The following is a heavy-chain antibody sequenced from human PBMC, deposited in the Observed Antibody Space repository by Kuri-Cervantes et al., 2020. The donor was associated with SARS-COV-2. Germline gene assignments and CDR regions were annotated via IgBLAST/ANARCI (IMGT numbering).Heavy chain of an antibody. CDR1: GCTLYSYG. V-gene: IGHV3-30*02. CDR3: TKVGGEWHDAFDI. Sequence: GRSWRPSAAASGCTLYSYGMHWVRQAPGKGLEWVAFIRYDGSNKYYADSVKGRFTISRDNSKNTLYLQMNSLRAEDTAVYYCTKVGGEWHDAFDIWGQGKMVTVSS. J-gene: IGHJ3*02. CDR2: IRYDGSNK. D-gene: IGHD4-23*01.